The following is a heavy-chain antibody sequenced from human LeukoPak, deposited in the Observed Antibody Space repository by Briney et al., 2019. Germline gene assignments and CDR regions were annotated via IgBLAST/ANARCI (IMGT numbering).Heavy chain of an antibody. CDR2: ISYDGSNK. CDR1: GFTFSSYA. Sequence: PGGSLRLSCAASGFTFSSYAMSWVRQAPGKGLEWVAVISYDGSNKYYADSVKGRFTISRDNSKNTLYLQMNSLRAEDTAVYYCANDYGDSNPDYWGQGTLVTVSS. D-gene: IGHD4-17*01. V-gene: IGHV3-30-3*02. J-gene: IGHJ4*02. CDR3: ANDYGDSNPDY.